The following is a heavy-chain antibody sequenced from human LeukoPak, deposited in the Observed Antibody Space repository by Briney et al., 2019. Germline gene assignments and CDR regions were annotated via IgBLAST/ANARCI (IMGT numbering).Heavy chain of an antibody. D-gene: IGHD2-2*01. V-gene: IGHV4-59*01. CDR3: ARSAAPYPFSS. CDR2: IYYSGGTGDT. CDR1: LVPIRADY. Sequence: SETLSLTCSVSLVPIRADYCCCTRQSPAEGLEWIGYIYYSGGTGDTNYNPSLNIGVTISVDASKNQFSLKLNSVPAGDTAVYYCARSAAPYPFSSWGQGIRVTVSS. J-gene: IGHJ5*02.